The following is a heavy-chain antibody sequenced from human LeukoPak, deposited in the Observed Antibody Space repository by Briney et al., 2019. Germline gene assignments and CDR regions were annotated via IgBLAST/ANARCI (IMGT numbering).Heavy chain of an antibody. D-gene: IGHD5-24*01. CDR3: ARVKWLQLGYFDY. J-gene: IGHJ4*01. CDR1: GGSISSYY. V-gene: IGHV4-4*08. Sequence: SETLSLTCTVSGGSISSYYWSWVRQPPGKGLEWIGRIYTSGNTNYNPSLKSRVTISVDMSKNQFSLRLSSVTAADTAMYYCARVKWLQLGYFDYWGHGTLVTVSS. CDR2: IYTSGNT.